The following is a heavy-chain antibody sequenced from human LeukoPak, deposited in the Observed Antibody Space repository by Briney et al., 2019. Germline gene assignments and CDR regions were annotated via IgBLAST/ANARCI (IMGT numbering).Heavy chain of an antibody. CDR1: GCTFSSYA. CDR2: IIPILGIA. J-gene: IGHJ3*02. V-gene: IGHV1-69*04. Sequence: ASVTLSCKASGCTFSSYAISWVRQPPGQGLEWMGRIIPILGIANYAQKFQGRVTITADKSTSTAYMELSSLRSEDTAVYYCARAGNVEMATGDAFDIWGQGTMVTVSS. D-gene: IGHD5-24*01. CDR3: ARAGNVEMATGDAFDI.